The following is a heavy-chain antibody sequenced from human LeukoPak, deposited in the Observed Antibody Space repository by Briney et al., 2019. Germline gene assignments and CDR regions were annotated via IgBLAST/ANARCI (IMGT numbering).Heavy chain of an antibody. D-gene: IGHD5-24*01. J-gene: IGHJ5*02. CDR1: GYTFTSYD. V-gene: IGHV1-8*01. CDR3: ATDHSMANTAWWFDP. CDR2: MNPNSGNT. Sequence: ASVKVSCKASGYTFTSYDINWVRQATGQGLECMGWMNPNSGNTGYAQKFQGGVTMTRNTSISTAYMELSSLRSEDTAFYYCATDHSMANTAWWFDPWGQGTLVTVSS.